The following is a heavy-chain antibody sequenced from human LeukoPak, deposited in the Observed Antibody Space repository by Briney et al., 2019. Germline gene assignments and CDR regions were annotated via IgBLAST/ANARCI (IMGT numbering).Heavy chain of an antibody. V-gene: IGHV3-43*01. CDR1: AFSFYAYS. J-gene: IGHJ6*03. Sequence: GGSLRLSSAASAFSFYAYSMDWVRQAPGKGLERVSIISFDGGSKYYADSVKGRFTISRDNIKNSLYLQMNSLRAEDTALYYCAKARGLPPFYSYMDVWGKGTTVTVSS. CDR3: AKARGLPPFYSYMDV. CDR2: ISFDGGSK.